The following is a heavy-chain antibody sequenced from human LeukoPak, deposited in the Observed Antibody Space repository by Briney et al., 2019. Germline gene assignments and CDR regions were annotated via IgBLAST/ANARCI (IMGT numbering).Heavy chain of an antibody. CDR1: GGPFSGYF. CDR3: ARRYYYNLGSFPFDF. CDR2: IHNSGTT. V-gene: IGHV4-34*01. J-gene: IGHJ4*02. D-gene: IGHD3-10*01. Sequence: SETLSLTCAVSGGPFSGYFWSWIRQSSGEGLEWIGEIHNSGTTNYNPSLNSRVTISEDTSKNQFYLNLSSVTAADTAVYYCARRYYYNLGSFPFDFWGQGTLVTVSS.